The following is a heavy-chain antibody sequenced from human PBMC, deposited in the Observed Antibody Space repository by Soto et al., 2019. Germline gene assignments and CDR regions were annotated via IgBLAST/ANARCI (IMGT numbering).Heavy chain of an antibody. V-gene: IGHV3-21*01. J-gene: IGHJ3*02. Sequence: EVQLVESGGGLVKPGGSLRLSCAASGFTFSSYSMNWVRQAPGKGLEWVSSISSSSSYIYYADSVKGRFTISRDNAKNSLYLQMNSLRAEDTDVYYCARDWGGTYYYDSSGYPVAFDIWGQGTMVTVSS. D-gene: IGHD3-22*01. CDR2: ISSSSSYI. CDR3: ARDWGGTYYYDSSGYPVAFDI. CDR1: GFTFSSYS.